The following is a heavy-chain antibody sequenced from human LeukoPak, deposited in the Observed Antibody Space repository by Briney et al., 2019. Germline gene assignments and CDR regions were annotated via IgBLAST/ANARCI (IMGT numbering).Heavy chain of an antibody. D-gene: IGHD7-27*01. Sequence: GESLKISCVASGFTFGDVVMSWVRQAPGKGLEWVSAISYNGASTDYADSVKGRFAISRDNSKNTLYLQMSSLRAEDTAVYYCARRTGGTKDYWGQGTQVTVSS. V-gene: IGHV3-23*01. CDR2: ISYNGAST. CDR1: GFTFGDVV. J-gene: IGHJ4*02. CDR3: ARRTGGTKDY.